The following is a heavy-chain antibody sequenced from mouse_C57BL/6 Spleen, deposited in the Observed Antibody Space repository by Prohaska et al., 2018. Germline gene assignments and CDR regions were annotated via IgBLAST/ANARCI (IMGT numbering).Heavy chain of an antibody. Sequence: EVKLLQSGGGLVQPGGSLKLSCAASGIDFSRYWMSWVRRAPGKGLEWIGEINPDSSTINYAPSLKDKFISSRDNAKNTLYLQMSKVRSEDTALYYCASDYYGSSYYFDYWGQGTTLTVSS. CDR3: ASDYYGSSYYFDY. CDR1: GIDFSRYW. J-gene: IGHJ2*01. V-gene: IGHV4-1*01. D-gene: IGHD1-1*01. CDR2: INPDSSTI.